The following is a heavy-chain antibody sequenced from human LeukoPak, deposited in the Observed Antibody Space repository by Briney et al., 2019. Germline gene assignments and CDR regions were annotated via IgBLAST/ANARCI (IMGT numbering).Heavy chain of an antibody. CDR2: IKQDGSKK. J-gene: IGHJ4*02. CDR3: TRVGYIDEGIDY. V-gene: IGHV3-7*04. D-gene: IGHD5-24*01. Sequence: GGSLRLSCVASGFPSSSYWMTWVRQAPGKGLEWVANIKQDGSKKSYVDSVKGRFTISRDNAKNSLYLQMNSLRAEATAIYYCTRVGYIDEGIDYWGQGTLVTVSS. CDR1: GFPSSSYW.